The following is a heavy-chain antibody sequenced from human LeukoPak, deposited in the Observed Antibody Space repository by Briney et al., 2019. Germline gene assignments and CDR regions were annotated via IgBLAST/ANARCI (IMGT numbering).Heavy chain of an antibody. CDR1: GGSISSGGYY. CDR3: ARDPLSTNDFDI. V-gene: IGHV4-61*08. J-gene: IGHJ3*02. D-gene: IGHD1-1*01. CDR2: INYSGST. Sequence: SQTLSLTCTVSGGSISSGGYYWSWIRQHPGKGLEWIGYINYSGSTNYNPSLKSRVTISVDTSKNQFSLKLSSVTAADTAVYFCARDPLSTNDFDIWGQGTMVTVSS.